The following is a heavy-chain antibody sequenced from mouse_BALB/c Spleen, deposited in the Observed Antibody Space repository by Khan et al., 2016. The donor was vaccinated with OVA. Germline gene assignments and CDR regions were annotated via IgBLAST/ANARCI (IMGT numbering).Heavy chain of an antibody. V-gene: IGHV1-77*01. CDR3: ARRNYFGYTFAY. J-gene: IGHJ3*01. CDR1: GYTFTDYY. Sequence: VQLQESGAELARPGASVKLSCKASGYTFTDYYINWVKQRTGQGLEWIGEISPVSGAIYYNERFKGKATLTADKSSSTAYMQLSSLTAEASAVYCCARRNYFGYTFAYWGQGTLVTVSA. CDR2: ISPVSGAI. D-gene: IGHD1-2*01.